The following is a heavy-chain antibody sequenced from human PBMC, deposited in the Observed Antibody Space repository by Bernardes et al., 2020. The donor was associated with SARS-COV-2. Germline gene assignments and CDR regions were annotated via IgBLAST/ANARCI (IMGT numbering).Heavy chain of an antibody. J-gene: IGHJ4*02. CDR1: GFTVSSYW. V-gene: IGHV3-7*01. CDR3: AREENDYDYVWGSYLYYFDY. Sequence: GGSLRLSCAASGFTVSSYWMSWVRQAPGKGLGWVANIKQDGSEKSYVDSVKGRFTISRDNAKNSLYLQMNRLRAEDTAVYYCAREENDYDYVWGSYLYYFDYWGQGTLVIVSS. D-gene: IGHD3-16*02. CDR2: IKQDGSEK.